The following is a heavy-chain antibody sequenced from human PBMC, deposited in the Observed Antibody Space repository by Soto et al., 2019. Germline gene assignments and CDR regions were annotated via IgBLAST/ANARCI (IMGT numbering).Heavy chain of an antibody. J-gene: IGHJ6*02. CDR3: ARILVYSYYGMDV. Sequence: GESLKTSCKGSGYSFTSYWIGWVRQMPGKGLEWMGIIYPGDSDTRYSPSFQGQVTISADKSISTAYLQWSGLKASDTAMYYCARILVYSYYGMDVWGQGTTVTVSS. D-gene: IGHD4-4*01. CDR1: GYSFTSYW. CDR2: IYPGDSDT. V-gene: IGHV5-51*01.